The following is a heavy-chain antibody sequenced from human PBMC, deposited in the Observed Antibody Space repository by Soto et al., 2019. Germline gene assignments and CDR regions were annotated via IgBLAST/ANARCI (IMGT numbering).Heavy chain of an antibody. Sequence: QVQLVESGGGVVQPGRSLRLSCAASGFTFSSYAMHWVRQAPGKGLGWVAVISYDGSNKYYADSVKGRFTISRDNSKNTLYLQMNSRRAEATAVYYCARVSGSTTVTDYWGQGTLVTVSS. J-gene: IGHJ4*02. V-gene: IGHV3-30-3*01. CDR3: ARVSGSTTVTDY. CDR1: GFTFSSYA. D-gene: IGHD4-17*01. CDR2: ISYDGSNK.